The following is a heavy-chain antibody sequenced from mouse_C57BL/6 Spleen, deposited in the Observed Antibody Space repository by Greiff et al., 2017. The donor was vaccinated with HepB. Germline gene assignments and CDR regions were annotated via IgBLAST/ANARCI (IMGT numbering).Heavy chain of an antibody. CDR2: ISGGGGNT. Sequence: EVKLMESGGGLVKPGGSLKLSCAASGFTFSSYTMSWVRQTPEKRLEWVATISGGGGNTYYPDSVKGRFTISRDNAKNTLYLQMSSLRSEYTALYYCARLSMVTYFDYWGQGTTLTVSS. J-gene: IGHJ2*01. CDR3: ARLSMVTYFDY. D-gene: IGHD2-2*01. V-gene: IGHV5-9*01. CDR1: GFTFSSYT.